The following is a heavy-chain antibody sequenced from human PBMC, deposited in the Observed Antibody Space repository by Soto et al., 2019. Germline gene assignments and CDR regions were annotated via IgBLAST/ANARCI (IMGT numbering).Heavy chain of an antibody. CDR1: GFSFDDYA. J-gene: IGHJ4*02. V-gene: IGHV3-9*01. D-gene: IGHD6-19*01. CDR3: AKGGSSGWPKGIDY. Sequence: VQLVESGGGLVQPGRSLRLSCAASGFSFDDYAMHWVRQAPGKGLEWVSGINWKSGSIGYADSVKGRFTISRDNAKNSLYLQMNSLRAEDTALYYCAKGGSSGWPKGIDYWGQGTLVTVSS. CDR2: INWKSGSI.